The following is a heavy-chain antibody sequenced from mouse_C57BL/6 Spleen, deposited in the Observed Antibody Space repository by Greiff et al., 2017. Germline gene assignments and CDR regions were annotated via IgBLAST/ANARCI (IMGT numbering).Heavy chain of an antibody. Sequence: EVQLVESGGGLVQPGGSLSLSCAASGFTFTAYYMSWVRQPPGKALEWLGFIRNKANGYTTEYSASVKGRFTISRDNSQSILYLQMNALRAEDRDTYYCARYITTVVRDYYAMDYWGQGTSVTVSS. CDR3: ARYITTVVRDYYAMDY. CDR1: GFTFTAYY. D-gene: IGHD1-1*01. J-gene: IGHJ4*01. V-gene: IGHV7-3*01. CDR2: IRNKANGYTT.